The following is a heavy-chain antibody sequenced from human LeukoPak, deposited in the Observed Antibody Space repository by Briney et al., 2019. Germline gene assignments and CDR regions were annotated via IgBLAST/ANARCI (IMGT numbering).Heavy chain of an antibody. CDR1: GGSISSYY. CDR3: ARDGRAGDYYYYMDV. D-gene: IGHD5-24*01. V-gene: IGHV4-4*07. CDR2: IYTSGST. Sequence: PSETLSLTCTVSGGSISSYYWSWIRQPAGKGLEWIGRIYTSGSTNYNPSLKSRVTISVDTSKNQFSLKLSSVTAADTAVYYCARDGRAGDYYYYMDVWGKGTTVTISS. J-gene: IGHJ6*03.